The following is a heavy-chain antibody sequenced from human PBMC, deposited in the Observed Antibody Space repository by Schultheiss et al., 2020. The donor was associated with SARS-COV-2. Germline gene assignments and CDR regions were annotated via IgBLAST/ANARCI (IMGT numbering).Heavy chain of an antibody. Sequence: SETLSLTCTVSGGSISSYYWSWIRQPPGKGLEWIGSIYYSGSTYYNPSLKSRVTLSVDTSKNQFSLKLSSVTAADTAVYYCARLGPTGSSGYPFFAYWGQGALVTVSS. CDR3: ARLGPTGSSGYPFFAY. CDR2: IYYSGST. V-gene: IGHV4-59*08. CDR1: GGSISSYY. D-gene: IGHD3-22*01. J-gene: IGHJ4*02.